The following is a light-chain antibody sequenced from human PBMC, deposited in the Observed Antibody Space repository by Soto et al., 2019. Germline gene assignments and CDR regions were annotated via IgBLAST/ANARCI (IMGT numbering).Light chain of an antibody. CDR1: SSDVGGYNY. CDR3: SSYTSSSTYV. V-gene: IGLV2-14*01. J-gene: IGLJ1*01. CDR2: DVS. Sequence: QSALTQPASVSGSPGQSITLSCTGTSSDVGGYNYVSWCQQHPGKAPKLMIYDVSNRPSGVSNRFSGSKSGNTASLTISGLQAEDEADYYCSSYTSSSTYVFGTGTKVTVL.